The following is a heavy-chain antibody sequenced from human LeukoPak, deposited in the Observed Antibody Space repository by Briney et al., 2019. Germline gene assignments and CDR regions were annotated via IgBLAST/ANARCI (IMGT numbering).Heavy chain of an antibody. CDR1: GGTFSSYA. CDR2: IIPIFGTA. J-gene: IGHJ4*02. V-gene: IGHV1-69*05. Sequence: VASVKVSCKASGGTFSSYAISWVRQAPGQGLEWMGGIIPIFGTANYAQKFQGRVTITTDESTSTAYMELRSLRSDDTAVYYCARGGIVVVPAAIQRSGADYWGQGTLVTVSS. CDR3: ARGGIVVVPAAIQRSGADY. D-gene: IGHD2-2*02.